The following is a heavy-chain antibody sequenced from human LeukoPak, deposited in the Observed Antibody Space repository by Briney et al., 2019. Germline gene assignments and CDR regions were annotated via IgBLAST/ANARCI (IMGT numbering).Heavy chain of an antibody. Sequence: RGEPLQISCKGSGSRFISSWIGWARLMPGKGLEWMGIIYPSDSETRYSPSFQGQVTISADKSISTAYLQWSSLKASDTAMYYCARQVAVAAWEYWGQGTLVTVSS. V-gene: IGHV5-51*01. CDR2: IYPSDSET. CDR1: GSRFISSW. CDR3: ARQVAVAAWEY. J-gene: IGHJ4*02. D-gene: IGHD6-19*01.